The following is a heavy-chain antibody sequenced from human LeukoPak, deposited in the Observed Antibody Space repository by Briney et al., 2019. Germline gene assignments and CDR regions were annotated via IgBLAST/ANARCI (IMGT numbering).Heavy chain of an antibody. CDR3: ARDTYGSGSYLMGAFDI. Sequence: PGGSLRLSCAASGFTFSSYWMSWVRHAPGKGLEWVANIKQDGSEKYYVDSVKGRFTISRDNAKNSLYLQMNSLRAEDTAVYYCARDTYGSGSYLMGAFDIWGQGTMVTVSS. CDR1: GFTFSSYW. D-gene: IGHD3-10*01. CDR2: IKQDGSEK. J-gene: IGHJ3*02. V-gene: IGHV3-7*01.